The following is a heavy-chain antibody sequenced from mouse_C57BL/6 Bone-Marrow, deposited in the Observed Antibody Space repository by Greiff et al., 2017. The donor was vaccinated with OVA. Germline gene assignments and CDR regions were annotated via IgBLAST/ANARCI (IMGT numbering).Heavy chain of an antibody. V-gene: IGHV1-61*01. CDR2: IYPSDSET. J-gene: IGHJ2*01. Sequence: QVHVKQPGAELVGPGFFGKLSCKASGYPLPRYWMDWGKQGPGQGLEWIGNIYPSDSETHYNQKFKDKATLTVDKSSSTAYMQLSRLTSEDSAVYYCATDYWGQGTTLTVSS. CDR3: ATDY. CDR1: GYPLPRYW.